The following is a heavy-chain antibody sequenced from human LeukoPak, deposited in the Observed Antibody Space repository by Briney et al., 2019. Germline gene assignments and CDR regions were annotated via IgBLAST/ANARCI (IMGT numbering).Heavy chain of an antibody. CDR1: GGSISSYY. V-gene: IGHV4-59*01. CDR3: AREIGLDGYNYVDY. J-gene: IGHJ4*02. CDR2: IYYSGST. D-gene: IGHD5-24*01. Sequence: SETLSLTCTVSGGSISSYYWSWIRQPPGKGLEWIGYIYYSGSTNYNPSLKSRVTISVDTSKNQFSLKLTSVTAADTAVYYCAREIGLDGYNYVDYWGQGTLVTVSS.